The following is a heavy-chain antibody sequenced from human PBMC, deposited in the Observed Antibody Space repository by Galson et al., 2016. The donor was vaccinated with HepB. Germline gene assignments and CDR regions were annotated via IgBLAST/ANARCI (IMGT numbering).Heavy chain of an antibody. CDR2: IFWDDDR. J-gene: IGHJ3*02. V-gene: IGHV2-5*02. CDR1: GLSLTTPGVA. Sequence: PALVKPTQTLTLTCTFSGLSLTTPGVAVGWIRQPPGKALEWLALIFWDDDRRYSPPLKSRPTITLDTSKNQVVLTMTNMDPVDTATYFCAHRRLSGTYNRIYDSFDIWGRGTMVTVSS. D-gene: IGHD1-1*01. CDR3: AHRRLSGTYNRIYDSFDI.